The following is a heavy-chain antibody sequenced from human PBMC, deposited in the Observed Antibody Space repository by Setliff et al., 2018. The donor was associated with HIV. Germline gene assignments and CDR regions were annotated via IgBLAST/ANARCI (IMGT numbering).Heavy chain of an antibody. CDR3: ARDDHYYDLGSIYSDWYFDL. CDR2: IIPIFGST. J-gene: IGHJ2*01. V-gene: IGHV1-69*13. D-gene: IGHD3-10*01. CDR1: GGTFRKYS. Sequence: VASVQVSCKASGGTFRKYSISWVRQAPGQGLEWMGGIIPIFGSTRYAQKFQDRVTITADESTDTVEMQLSSLTSEDTAVYYCARDDHYYDLGSIYSDWYFDLWDRGTQVTVSS.